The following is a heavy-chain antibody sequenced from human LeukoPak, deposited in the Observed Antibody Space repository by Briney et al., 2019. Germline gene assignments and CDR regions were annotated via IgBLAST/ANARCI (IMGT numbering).Heavy chain of an antibody. D-gene: IGHD2-2*01. V-gene: IGHV4-59*01. CDR3: ARVPYCSSTSCSRLYYYYGMDV. J-gene: IGHJ6*02. CDR2: IYYSGST. CDR1: GGSISSYY. Sequence: PSETLSLTCTVSGGSISSYYWSWIRQPPGKGLEWIGYIYYSGSTNYNPSLKSRVTISVDTSKNQFSLKLSSVTAADTAVYYCARVPYCSSTSCSRLYYYYGMDVWGQGTTVTVSS.